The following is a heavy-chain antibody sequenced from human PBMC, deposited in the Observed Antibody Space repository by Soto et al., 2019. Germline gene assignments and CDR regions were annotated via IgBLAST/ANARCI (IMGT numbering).Heavy chain of an antibody. CDR1: GGTFSSYA. CDR3: ARGKAAAPFYYYYYGMDV. J-gene: IGHJ6*02. CDR2: IIPIFGTA. D-gene: IGHD6-13*01. Sequence: QVQLVQSGAEVKKPGSSVKVSCTASGGTFSSYAISWVRQAPGQGLEWMGGIIPIFGTANYAQKFQGRVTITADKSTSTAYMELRSLRSEDTAVYYCARGKAAAPFYYYYYGMDVWGQGTTVTVSS. V-gene: IGHV1-69*06.